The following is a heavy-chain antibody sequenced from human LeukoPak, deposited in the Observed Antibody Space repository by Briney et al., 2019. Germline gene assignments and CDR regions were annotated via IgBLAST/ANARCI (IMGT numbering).Heavy chain of an antibody. CDR3: ARYYCTGGTCYHFDY. CDR2: IYYTGST. V-gene: IGHV4-59*01. Sequence: SETLSLTCTVFGGSISGYYWSWIRQPPGKGLEWIGYIYYTGSTNYNPSLKSRLTISVDASKNQFSLNLSSVTAADTAVYYCARYYCTGGTCYHFDYWGRGTLVTVSS. D-gene: IGHD2-15*01. J-gene: IGHJ4*02. CDR1: GGSISGYY.